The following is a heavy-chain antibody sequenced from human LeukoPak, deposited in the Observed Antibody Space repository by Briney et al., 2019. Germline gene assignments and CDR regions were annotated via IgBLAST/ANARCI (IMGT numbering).Heavy chain of an antibody. J-gene: IGHJ4*02. CDR3: AREIGPIQLHLWGSAFDY. V-gene: IGHV1-46*01. Sequence: ASVKVSCKASGYTFSNYYIHWVRQAPGQGLEWMGLINPRGGSASYAQKFQGRVTMTRDTSTSTVYMDLSSLRSEDTAVYYCAREIGPIQLHLWGSAFDYWGQGTLVTVSS. CDR2: INPRGGSA. CDR1: GYTFSNYY. D-gene: IGHD5-18*01.